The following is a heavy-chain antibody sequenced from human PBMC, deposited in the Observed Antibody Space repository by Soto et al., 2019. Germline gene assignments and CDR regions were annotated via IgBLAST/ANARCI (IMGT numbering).Heavy chain of an antibody. CDR3: ARGDGDTLDY. J-gene: IGHJ4*02. CDR1: GYTFFNYG. Sequence: QVQLVQSGGEVKKPGASVKVSCKASGYTFFNYGTPGVRQAPGQGLEWLDWINAYIAKTDNAQKVQGRVTMTADTSTSTAYLELRSLTSDDTAVYYCARGDGDTLDYWGQGTVVTVSS. CDR2: INAYIAKT. V-gene: IGHV1-18*01. D-gene: IGHD2-21*02.